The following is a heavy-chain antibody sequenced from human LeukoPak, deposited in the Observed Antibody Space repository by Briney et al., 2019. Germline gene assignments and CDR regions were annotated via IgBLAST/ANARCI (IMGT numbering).Heavy chain of an antibody. D-gene: IGHD2-2*01. J-gene: IGHJ5*02. CDR1: PFTVSSNY. Sequence: GGSLRLSCAAPPFTVSSNYMSWVRQAPGKGLEWVSVIYSSGNTYYADSVKGRFTISRDNSKNTLYLQMNSLRAEDTAVYYCARGARRICSSTSCPFDPWGQGTLVTVSS. CDR2: IYSSGNT. V-gene: IGHV3-53*01. CDR3: ARGARRICSSTSCPFDP.